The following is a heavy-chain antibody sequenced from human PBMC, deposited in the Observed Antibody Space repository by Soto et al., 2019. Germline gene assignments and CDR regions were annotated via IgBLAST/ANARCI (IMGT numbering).Heavy chain of an antibody. D-gene: IGHD2-15*01. Sequence: QVQLQESGPGLLKPSQTLSLTCSVSGGSISSGTYYWSWIRHRPGKGLQWIGYMYNSGTSSYSPSLKSLSVLSVDTSKNQFSLKLTSVTASDTATYFCARRLSGSSAFDFWGLGILVTVSS. J-gene: IGHJ4*01. CDR2: MYNSGTS. CDR1: GGSISSGTYY. V-gene: IGHV4-31*01. CDR3: ARRLSGSSAFDF.